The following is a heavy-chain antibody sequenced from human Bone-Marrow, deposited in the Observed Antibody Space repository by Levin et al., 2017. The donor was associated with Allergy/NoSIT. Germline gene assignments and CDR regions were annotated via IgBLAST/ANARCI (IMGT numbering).Heavy chain of an antibody. D-gene: IGHD2-8*02. J-gene: IGHJ3*02. CDR1: ANSFIKYW. Sequence: GASVKVSCKGSANSFIKYWIGWVRQMPGKGLEWMGIIYPDDSDTRYSPSFQGQVTISADKSISTAYLQWSSLKASDTAMYYCARRHYCTGGVCRPGAFDIWGRGTMVTVSS. CDR2: IYPDDSDT. CDR3: ARRHYCTGGVCRPGAFDI. V-gene: IGHV5-51*01.